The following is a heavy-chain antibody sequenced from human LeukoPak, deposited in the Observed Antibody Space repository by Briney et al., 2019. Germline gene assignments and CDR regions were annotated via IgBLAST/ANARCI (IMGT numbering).Heavy chain of an antibody. CDR3: ARRESTTFAV. CDR1: GGSISSPY. D-gene: IGHD3-16*01. J-gene: IGHJ4*02. CDR2: IYYGGST. V-gene: IGHV4-59*11. Sequence: PSETLSLTCTVSGGSISSPYWTWIRQPPGKGLEWIGYIYYGGSTDYSPSLKSRVTISVDTSKNQFFLKLSSVTAADTAVYYCARRESTTFAVWGQGALVTVSS.